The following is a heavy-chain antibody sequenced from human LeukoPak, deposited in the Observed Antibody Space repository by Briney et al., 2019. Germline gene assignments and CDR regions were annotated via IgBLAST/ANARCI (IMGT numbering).Heavy chain of an antibody. D-gene: IGHD3-10*01. V-gene: IGHV1-8*01. Sequence: GASVKVSCKASGYTFTSYDINWVRQATGQGLEWMGWMNPNSGNTGYAQKFQGRVTMTEDTSTDTAYMELSSLRSEDTAVYYCATSASNWVDYWGQGTLVTVSS. CDR3: ATSASNWVDY. J-gene: IGHJ5*01. CDR1: GYTFTSYD. CDR2: MNPNSGNT.